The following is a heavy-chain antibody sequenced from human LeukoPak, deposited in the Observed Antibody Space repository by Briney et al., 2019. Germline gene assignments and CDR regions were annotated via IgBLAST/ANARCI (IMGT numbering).Heavy chain of an antibody. CDR2: ISYDGSNK. D-gene: IGHD6-19*01. Sequence: GRSLRLSCAASGFTFSSSAMHWVRQAPDNGLEWVAVISYDGSNKYYADSVKGRFTISRDNSKNTLYLQMNSLRADDTAVYYCARDRDSSAWYEVFDYWGQGTLVTVSS. CDR1: GFTFSSSA. V-gene: IGHV3-30-3*01. CDR3: ARDRDSSAWYEVFDY. J-gene: IGHJ4*02.